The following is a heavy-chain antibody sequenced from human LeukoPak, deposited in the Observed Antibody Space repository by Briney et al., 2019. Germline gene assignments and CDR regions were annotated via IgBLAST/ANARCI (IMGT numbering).Heavy chain of an antibody. D-gene: IGHD1-14*01. V-gene: IGHV4-59*08. CDR3: ARLYSERWLPNRLDY. J-gene: IGHJ4*02. CDR1: GGSITSYY. CDR2: IYYSGTT. Sequence: SETLSLTCTVSGGSITSYYWSWLRQPPGKGLEWIGYIYYSGTTNYNPSLKSRVTVSVDTSKNQFSLKLSSVTAADTAVYYCARLYSERWLPNRLDYWGQGTLVTVSS.